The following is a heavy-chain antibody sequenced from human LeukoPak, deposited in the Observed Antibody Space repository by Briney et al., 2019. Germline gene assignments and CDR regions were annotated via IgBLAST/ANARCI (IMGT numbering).Heavy chain of an antibody. V-gene: IGHV4-38-2*02. D-gene: IGHD3-10*01. CDR2: IYHSGST. Sequence: SETLSLTCTVSGYSISSGYYWGWIRQPPGKGLEWIGSIYHSGSTCYNPSLKSRVTISVDTSKNQFSLKLSSVTAADTAVYYCARDRITMVRGVIYDYWGQGTLVTVSS. CDR3: ARDRITMVRGVIYDY. J-gene: IGHJ4*02. CDR1: GYSISSGYY.